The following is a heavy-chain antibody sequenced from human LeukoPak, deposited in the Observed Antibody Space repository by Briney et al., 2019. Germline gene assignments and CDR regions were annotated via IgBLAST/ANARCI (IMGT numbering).Heavy chain of an antibody. CDR2: ISSSGSTI. V-gene: IGHV3-48*03. D-gene: IGHD3-10*01. CDR3: ARVWLRSIGVHP. Sequence: GGSLRHSCVASGFTFSSYEMNWVRQAPGKGLEWVSYISSSGSTIYYADSVKGRFTISRDNAKNSLYLQMNSLRAEDTAVYYCARVWLRSIGVHPWGQGTLVTVP. J-gene: IGHJ5*02. CDR1: GFTFSSYE.